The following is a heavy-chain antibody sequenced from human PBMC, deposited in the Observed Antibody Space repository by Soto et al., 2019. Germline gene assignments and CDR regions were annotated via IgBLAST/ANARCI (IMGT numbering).Heavy chain of an antibody. CDR2: IKDGGLT. J-gene: IGHJ4*02. Sequence: QVQLQQWGAGLLKPSETLSLTCVVYGGSLSGYYWSWIRQPPGKGLEWIGEIKDGGLTNYSPSLKSRAPISVDRPKNQFSLKLHSVTAADTAVYYCARGQEGVVATHWDQGSLVTVSS. D-gene: IGHD5-12*01. V-gene: IGHV4-34*01. CDR3: ARGQEGVVATH. CDR1: GGSLSGYY.